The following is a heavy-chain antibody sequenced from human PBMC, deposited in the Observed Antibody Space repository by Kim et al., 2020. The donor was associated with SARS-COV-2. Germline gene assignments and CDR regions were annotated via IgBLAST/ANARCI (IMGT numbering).Heavy chain of an antibody. J-gene: IGHJ4*02. CDR2: ET. Sequence: ETIYAQKFQGRVTMTEDTSTDTAYMELSSLRSEDTAVYYCATMYSSSYDYWGQGTLVTVSS. D-gene: IGHD6-13*01. CDR3: ATMYSSSYDY. V-gene: IGHV1-24*01.